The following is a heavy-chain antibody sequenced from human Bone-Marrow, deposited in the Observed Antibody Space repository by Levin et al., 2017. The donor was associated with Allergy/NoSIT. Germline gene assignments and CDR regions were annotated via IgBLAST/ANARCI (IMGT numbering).Heavy chain of an antibody. Sequence: GESLKISCKASGYMFTSYYIHWVRQAPGQGLEWMGIINPSDGNTNYAQKFQFRVSMTRDTSTSTVYMELSSLRSDDTAIYYCARDQLSQWGGGDFWGQGTLVIVSS. CDR2: INPSDGNT. CDR1: GYMFTSYY. V-gene: IGHV1-46*01. J-gene: IGHJ4*02. CDR3: ARDQLSQWGGGDF. D-gene: IGHD1-1*01.